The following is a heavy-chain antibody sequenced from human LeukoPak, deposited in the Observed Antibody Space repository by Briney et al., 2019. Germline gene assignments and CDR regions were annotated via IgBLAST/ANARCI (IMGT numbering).Heavy chain of an antibody. J-gene: IGHJ4*02. CDR2: ISYDGSNK. CDR1: GFTFSSYA. Sequence: GRSLRLSCAASGFTFSSYAMHWVRQAPGKGLEWVAVISYDGSNKYYADSVKGRFTISRDNAKNSLYLQMNSLRAEDTAVYYCTRQWHTPSDYWGQGTLVTVSS. D-gene: IGHD6-19*01. V-gene: IGHV3-30*07. CDR3: TRQWHTPSDY.